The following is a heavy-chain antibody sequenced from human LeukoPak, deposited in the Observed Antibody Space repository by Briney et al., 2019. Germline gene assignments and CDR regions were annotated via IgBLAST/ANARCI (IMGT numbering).Heavy chain of an antibody. J-gene: IGHJ6*02. CDR2: IQSKTDGGTT. CDR3: AAGGRV. D-gene: IGHD3-10*01. Sequence: PGGSLRLSCAASGFTLSNACMNWVRQAPGKGLEWVGRIQSKTDGGTTEYAAPVKGRFTISRDDSTNTLSLQMNSLKTEDTGVYYCAAGGRVWGQGTTVTVSS. V-gene: IGHV3-15*01. CDR1: GFTLSNAC.